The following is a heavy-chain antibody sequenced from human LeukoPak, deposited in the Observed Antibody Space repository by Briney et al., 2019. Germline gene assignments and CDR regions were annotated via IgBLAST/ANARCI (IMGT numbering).Heavy chain of an antibody. J-gene: IGHJ4*02. CDR1: GFTLSSYA. CDR2: ITDSSDKT. V-gene: IGHV3-23*01. Sequence: GGSLRLSCATSGFTLSSYAMNWVRQAPGKGLEWVSGITDSSDKTFYADCVKGRFTISRDSSKNTMYLQMNSLRGEDSAVYYCAKDLSSSWQIDYWGQGTLVTVSS. D-gene: IGHD6-13*01. CDR3: AKDLSSSWQIDY.